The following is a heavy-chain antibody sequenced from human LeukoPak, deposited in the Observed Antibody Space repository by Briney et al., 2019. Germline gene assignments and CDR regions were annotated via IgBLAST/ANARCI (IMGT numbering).Heavy chain of an antibody. V-gene: IGHV3-23*01. CDR2: ISGSGGST. J-gene: IGHJ4*02. Sequence: PGRSLRLSCAASGFTFSSYAMSWVRQAPGKGLEWVSAISGSGGSTYYADSVKGRFTISRDNSKNTLYLQMNSLRAEDTAVYYCAKDLESTQTVPGFDYWGQGTLVTVSS. CDR3: AKDLESTQTVPGFDY. CDR1: GFTFSSYA. D-gene: IGHD1-1*01.